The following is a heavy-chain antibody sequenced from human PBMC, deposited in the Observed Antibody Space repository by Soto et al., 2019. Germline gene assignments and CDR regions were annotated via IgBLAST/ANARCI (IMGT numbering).Heavy chain of an antibody. J-gene: IGHJ6*02. D-gene: IGHD2-2*02. CDR3: ASALGYCSSTSCYTPGGYYYYGMDV. CDR1: GYTFTSYA. Sequence: ASVKVSCKASGYTFTSYAMHWVRQAPGQRLEWMGWINAGNGNTKYSQKFQGRVTITRDTSASTAYMELSSLRSEDTAVYYCASALGYCSSTSCYTPGGYYYYGMDVWGQGTTVTVSS. V-gene: IGHV1-3*01. CDR2: INAGNGNT.